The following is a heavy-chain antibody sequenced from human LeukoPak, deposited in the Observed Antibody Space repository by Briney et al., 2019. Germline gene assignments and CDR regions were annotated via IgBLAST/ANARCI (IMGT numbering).Heavy chain of an antibody. CDR2: IYYSGST. CDR1: GGSISSYY. Sequence: SETLSLTCTVSGGSISSYYWSWIRQPPGKGLEWIGYIYYSGSTNHNPSLKSRVTISVDTSKNQFSLKLSSVTAADTAVYYCARSMVRGVIYDYWGQGTLVTVSS. CDR3: ARSMVRGVIYDY. V-gene: IGHV4-59*08. D-gene: IGHD3-10*01. J-gene: IGHJ4*02.